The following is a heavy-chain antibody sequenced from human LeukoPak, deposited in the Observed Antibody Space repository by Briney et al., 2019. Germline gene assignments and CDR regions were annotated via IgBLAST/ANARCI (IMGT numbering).Heavy chain of an antibody. J-gene: IGHJ4*02. CDR1: GDSISSSNSY. D-gene: IGHD2-2*01. CDR3: ARERVKAKSAYYCSSTICYAGTDLDY. Sequence: SETLSLTCTVSGDSISSSNSYWGWIRQPPGKGLEWIVSIYYSGNTYYNACLKRRVTISVDTAKNQYSLKLSSVTAADTAVYYCARERVKAKSAYYCSSTICYAGTDLDYWGQGTLVTVSS. V-gene: IGHV4-39*02. CDR2: IYYSGNT.